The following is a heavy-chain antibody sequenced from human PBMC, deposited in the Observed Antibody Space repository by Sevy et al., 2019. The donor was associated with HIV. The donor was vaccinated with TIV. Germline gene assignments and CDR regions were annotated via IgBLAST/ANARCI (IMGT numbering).Heavy chain of an antibody. D-gene: IGHD3-22*01. CDR3: ARPNGGPTYYYDSSGYYPLHDAFDI. J-gene: IGHJ3*02. V-gene: IGHV1-2*06. CDR2: INPNSGGT. Sequence: AAVKVSCKASGYTFTGYYMHWVRQAPGQGLEWMGRINPNSGGTNYAQKFQGRVTMTRDTSISTAYMELSRLRSDDTAVYYCARPNGGPTYYYDSSGYYPLHDAFDIWGRGTMVTVSS. CDR1: GYTFTGYY.